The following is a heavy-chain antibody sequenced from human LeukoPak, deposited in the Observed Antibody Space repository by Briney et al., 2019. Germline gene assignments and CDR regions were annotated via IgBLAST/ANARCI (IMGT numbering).Heavy chain of an antibody. CDR1: GGSFSGYY. V-gene: IGHV4-34*01. J-gene: IGHJ3*02. Sequence: PLETLSLTCAVYGGSFSGYYWSWIRQPPGKGLEWIGEINHSGSTNYNQSLKSRVTISVDTSKNQFSLKLSSVTAADTAVYYCAREVQGHAFYIWGQGTKITVSS. CDR3: AREVQGHAFYI. CDR2: INHSGST. D-gene: IGHD3-10*01.